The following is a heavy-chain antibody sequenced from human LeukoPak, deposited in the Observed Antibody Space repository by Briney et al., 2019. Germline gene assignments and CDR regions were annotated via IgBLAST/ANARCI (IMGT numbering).Heavy chain of an antibody. CDR1: GFTFSSYA. CDR2: ISGRGEST. V-gene: IGHV3-23*01. J-gene: IGHJ4*02. CDR3: AKERQTGDYFTSDY. D-gene: IGHD4-17*01. Sequence: GGSLRLSCAASGFTFSSYAMSWVRQAPGKGLEWVSAISGRGESTFYAPSVKGRFAISRDNSDNTLYLQMSSLRVDDTAVYFCAKERQTGDYFTSDYWGQGTLVTVSS.